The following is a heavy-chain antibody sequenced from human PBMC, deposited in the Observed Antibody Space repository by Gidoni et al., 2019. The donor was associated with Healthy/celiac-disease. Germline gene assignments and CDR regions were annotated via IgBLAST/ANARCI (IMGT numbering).Heavy chain of an antibody. J-gene: IGHJ4*02. D-gene: IGHD2-21*02. CDR1: GFTFDDYA. CDR3: AKDISFGGNFPFDY. V-gene: IGHV3-43D*03. Sequence: EVQLVESGGVVVQPGGSLRLSCAASGFTFDDYAMHWVRQAPGKGLEWVSRISWDGGSTYYADSVKGRFTISRDNSKNSLYLQMNSLRAEDTALYYCAKDISFGGNFPFDYWGQGTLVTVSS. CDR2: ISWDGGST.